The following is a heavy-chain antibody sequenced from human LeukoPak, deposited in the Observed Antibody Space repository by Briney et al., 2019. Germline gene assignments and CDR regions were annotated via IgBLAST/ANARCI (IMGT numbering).Heavy chain of an antibody. J-gene: IGHJ4*02. CDR1: GGSVSSGSYY. CDR3: ARGPPRYYYDSSGYRRGTYYFDY. Sequence: SETLSLTCTVSGGSVSSGSYYWSWIRQPPGKGLEWIGYIYYSGSTNYNPSLKSRVTISVDTSKNQFSLKLSSVTAADTAVYYCARGPPRYYYDSSGYRRGTYYFDYWGQGTLVTVSS. D-gene: IGHD3-22*01. CDR2: IYYSGST. V-gene: IGHV4-61*01.